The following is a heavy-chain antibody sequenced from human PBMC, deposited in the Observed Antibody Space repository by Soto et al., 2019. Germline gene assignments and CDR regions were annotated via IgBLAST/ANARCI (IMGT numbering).Heavy chain of an antibody. CDR1: GGSVSSGSYY. CDR3: ARDLRAGATGLHADAYNWFDP. J-gene: IGHJ5*02. V-gene: IGHV4-61*01. D-gene: IGHD1-26*01. Sequence: SETLSLTCTVSGGSVSSGSYYWSWIRQPPGKGLEWIGYIYYSGSTNYNPSLKSRVTISVDTSKNQFSLKLSSVTAADTAVYYCARDLRAGATGLHADAYNWFDPWGQGTLVTVSS. CDR2: IYYSGST.